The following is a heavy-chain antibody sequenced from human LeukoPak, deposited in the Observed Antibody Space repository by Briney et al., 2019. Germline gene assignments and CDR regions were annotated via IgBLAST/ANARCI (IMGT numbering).Heavy chain of an antibody. Sequence: GGSLRLSCAASGFALSSHWMTWVRQVPGRGPEWVANVNRDGSETYYLDSVKGRFTISKDNAKNSLYLQMNSLRAEDTAVYYCARRDYYGSGSYGGLEYYFDYWGQGTLVTVSS. J-gene: IGHJ4*02. V-gene: IGHV3-7*03. CDR2: VNRDGSET. CDR3: ARRDYYGSGSYGGLEYYFDY. CDR1: GFALSSHW. D-gene: IGHD3-10*01.